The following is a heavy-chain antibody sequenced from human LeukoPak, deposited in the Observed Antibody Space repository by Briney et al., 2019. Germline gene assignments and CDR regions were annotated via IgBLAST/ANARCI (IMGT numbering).Heavy chain of an antibody. V-gene: IGHV1-69*04. CDR3: ARAASSGYYSSGRSDY. CDR1: GGTFSSYA. D-gene: IGHD3-22*01. J-gene: IGHJ4*02. CDR2: IIPILGIA. Sequence: ASVTVSCKASGGTFSSYAISWVRQAPGQGLEWMGRIIPILGIANYAQKFQGRVTITADKSTSTAYMELSSLRSEDTAVYYCARAASSGYYSSGRSDYWGQGTLVTVSS.